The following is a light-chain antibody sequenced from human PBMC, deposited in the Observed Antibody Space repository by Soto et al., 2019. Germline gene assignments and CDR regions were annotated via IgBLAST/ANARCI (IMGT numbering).Light chain of an antibody. V-gene: IGLV2-8*01. CDR2: EVN. J-gene: IGLJ2*01. CDR1: SSDIGGYNF. CDR3: SSYADTNNLV. Sequence: QSVLTQPPSASGSPGQSVTISCTGTSSDIGGYNFVSWYQQHPGKPPKLMIDEVNKRPSGVTDRFSGSKSGNTASLTVSGLQAEDEADYYCSSYADTNNLVFGGGTQLTVL.